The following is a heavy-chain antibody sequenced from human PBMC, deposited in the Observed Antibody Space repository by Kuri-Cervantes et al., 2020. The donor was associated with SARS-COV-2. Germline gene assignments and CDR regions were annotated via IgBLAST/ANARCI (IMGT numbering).Heavy chain of an antibody. CDR3: AREGNYGYYYYGMDV. Sequence: SETLSLTCTVSGGSISSGGYYWSWIRQHPGKGLEWIGYIYYSGSTYYNPSLKSRVTISVDTSKNQFSLKLSSVTAADTAVDYCAREGNYGYYYYGMDVWGQGTTVTVSS. J-gene: IGHJ6*02. V-gene: IGHV4-31*03. D-gene: IGHD4-11*01. CDR1: GGSISSGGYY. CDR2: IYYSGST.